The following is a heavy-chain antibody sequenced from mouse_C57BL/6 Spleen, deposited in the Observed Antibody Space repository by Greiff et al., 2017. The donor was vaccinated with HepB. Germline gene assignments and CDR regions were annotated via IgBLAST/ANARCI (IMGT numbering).Heavy chain of an antibody. D-gene: IGHD2-4*01. J-gene: IGHJ4*01. Sequence: VQLQQPGAELVRPGSSVKLSCKASGYTFTSYWMDWVKQRPVQGLEWIGNIYPSDSETHYNQKFKDKATLTVDKSSSTAYMQLSSLTSEDSAVYYCARGGLHYAMDYWGQGTSVTVSS. CDR2: IYPSDSET. CDR3: ARGGLHYAMDY. CDR1: GYTFTSYW. V-gene: IGHV1-61*01.